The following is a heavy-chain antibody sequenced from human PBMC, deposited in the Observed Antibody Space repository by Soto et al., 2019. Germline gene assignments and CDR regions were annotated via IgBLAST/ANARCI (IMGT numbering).Heavy chain of an antibody. D-gene: IGHD3-10*01. Sequence: SVKVSCKASGGTFSSYAISWVRQAPGQGLEWMGGIIPIFGTANYAQKLQGRVTITADESTSTAYMELSSLRSEDTAVYYCALWFGEFSYGMDVWGQGTTVTVSS. CDR1: GGTFSSYA. J-gene: IGHJ6*02. V-gene: IGHV1-69*13. CDR3: ALWFGEFSYGMDV. CDR2: IIPIFGTA.